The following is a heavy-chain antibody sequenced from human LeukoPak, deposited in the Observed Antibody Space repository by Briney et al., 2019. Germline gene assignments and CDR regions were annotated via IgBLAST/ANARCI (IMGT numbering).Heavy chain of an antibody. Sequence: GGSLRLSCAASGFTFSSYCMSWVRQAPGKGLEWVANIKQDGSEKYYMDSVKGRFTISRDNAKNSLYLQMNSLRAEDTAMYYCARGVGTAAAFDYWGQATLVTVSS. CDR2: IKQDGSEK. J-gene: IGHJ4*02. CDR1: GFTFSSYC. D-gene: IGHD2-2*01. V-gene: IGHV3-7*01. CDR3: ARGVGTAAAFDY.